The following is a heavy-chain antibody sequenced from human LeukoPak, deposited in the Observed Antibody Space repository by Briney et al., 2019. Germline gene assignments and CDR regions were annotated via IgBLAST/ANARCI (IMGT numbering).Heavy chain of an antibody. CDR2: IYYSGST. Sequence: SETLSLTCTVSGGSISSYYWSWIRQPPGKGLEWIGYIYYSGSTNYNPSLKSRVTISVDTSKNQFSLKLSSVTAADTAVYYCARDCSGGSCYGAFDIWGQGTMVTVSS. D-gene: IGHD2-15*01. V-gene: IGHV4-59*01. CDR1: GGSISSYY. CDR3: ARDCSGGSCYGAFDI. J-gene: IGHJ3*02.